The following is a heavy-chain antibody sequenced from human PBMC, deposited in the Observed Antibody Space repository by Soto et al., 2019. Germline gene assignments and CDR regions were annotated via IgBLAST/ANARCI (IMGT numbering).Heavy chain of an antibody. CDR3: ANRRVVRGVIGDYGMDV. CDR1: GFTFSSYG. J-gene: IGHJ6*02. D-gene: IGHD3-10*01. Sequence: QVQLVESRGGVVQPGRSLRLSCAASGFTFSSYGMHWVRQAPGKGLEWVAVISYDGSNKYYADSVKGRFTISRDNSKNTLYLQMNSLRAEDTAVYYCANRRVVRGVIGDYGMDVWGQGTTVTVSS. CDR2: ISYDGSNK. V-gene: IGHV3-30*18.